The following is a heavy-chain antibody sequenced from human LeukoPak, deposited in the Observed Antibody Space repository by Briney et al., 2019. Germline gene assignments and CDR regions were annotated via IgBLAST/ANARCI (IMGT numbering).Heavy chain of an antibody. CDR3: ARVVSNGSPNEDYYFDY. D-gene: IGHD1-26*01. V-gene: IGHV1-18*01. Sequence: GSVKVSCKASGYAFTSYGISWVRQAPGQGLEWMGWISAYNGNTNYAQKFQGRVTMTTDTSTSTAYMELSSLRSEDTAVYYCARVVSNGSPNEDYYFDYWGQGTLVTVSS. CDR2: ISAYNGNT. J-gene: IGHJ4*02. CDR1: GYAFTSYG.